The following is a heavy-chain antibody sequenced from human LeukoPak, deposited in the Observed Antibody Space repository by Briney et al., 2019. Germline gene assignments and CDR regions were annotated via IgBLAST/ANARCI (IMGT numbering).Heavy chain of an antibody. D-gene: IGHD6-13*01. J-gene: IGHJ6*02. CDR1: GFPFSSYT. CDR3: AKDHYPAAVPNSFYGMDV. CDR2: VSSSGDNT. V-gene: IGHV3-23*01. Sequence: GGSLSLSCAASGFPFSSYTVTWVRPAPGEGLEWGSTVSSSGDNTYYADSVKGRFTISRDNSKNTLFLQMHSLRAEDTAVYYCAKDHYPAAVPNSFYGMDVWGHGTTVTVSS.